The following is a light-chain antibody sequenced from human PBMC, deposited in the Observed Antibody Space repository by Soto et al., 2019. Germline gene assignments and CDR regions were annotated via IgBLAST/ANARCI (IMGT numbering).Light chain of an antibody. CDR3: SSYTTSSRGV. CDR2: DVS. CDR1: SSDVGAFNF. Sequence: QSALTQPASVSGSPGQSITISCTGTSSDVGAFNFVSWYQQLPGKAPTLMIYDVSNRPSGVSNRFSGSKSGNAASLTISGLQAEDEADYYCSSYTTSSRGVFGGGTQLTVL. V-gene: IGLV2-14*01. J-gene: IGLJ2*01.